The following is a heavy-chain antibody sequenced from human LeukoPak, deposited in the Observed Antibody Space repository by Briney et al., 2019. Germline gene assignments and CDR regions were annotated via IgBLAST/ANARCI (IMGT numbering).Heavy chain of an antibody. CDR2: INPNTGGT. CDR1: GYTFTGYY. D-gene: IGHD6-13*01. Sequence: ASVKVSCKASGYTFTGYYMHWVRQAPGQGLEWMGWINPNTGGTNYAQKFQGRVTMTRDTSISTAYMDLSRLRSEDTAVYYCASPPVPQAAAITPGYFYYYMDVWGKGTTVTVSS. CDR3: ASPPVPQAAAITPGYFYYYMDV. J-gene: IGHJ6*03. V-gene: IGHV1-2*02.